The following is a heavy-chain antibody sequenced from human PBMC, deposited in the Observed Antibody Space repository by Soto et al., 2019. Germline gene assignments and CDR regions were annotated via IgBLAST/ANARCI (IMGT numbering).Heavy chain of an antibody. CDR3: ARRVNGYFDY. CDR1: GFTFRDYT. Sequence: EVQLLQSGGGLVQPGGSLTLACAASGFTFRDYTMSWVRQAPGKALESISAILSDYTQYYGDSVWGRFSISRDTSKNTLYLEMKSLRAEDTAVYYCARRVNGYFDYWGQGAQVTVPS. D-gene: IGHD2-8*01. CDR2: ILSDYTQ. V-gene: IGHV3-23*05. J-gene: IGHJ4*02.